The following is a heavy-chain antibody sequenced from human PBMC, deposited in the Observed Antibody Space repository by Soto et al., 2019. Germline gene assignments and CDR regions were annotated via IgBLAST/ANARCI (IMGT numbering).Heavy chain of an antibody. CDR2: IGAYNGNT. CDR1: GSRCPFHG. J-gene: IGHJ6*01. CDR3: ARLKGGRISYCYYDIDV. D-gene: IGHD1-26*01. V-gene: IGHV1-18*04. Sequence: ASVNVSSTATGSRCPFHGSSQVRHANSPGLEWMGWIGAYNGNTNYAQKLQGRVTMTPDTSLCTAYMELSSLRSDDTAVYYCARLKGGRISYCYYDIDVSGQGTT.